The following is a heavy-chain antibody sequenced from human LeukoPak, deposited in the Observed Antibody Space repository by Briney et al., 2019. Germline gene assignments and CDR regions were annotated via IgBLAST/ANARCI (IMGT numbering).Heavy chain of an antibody. CDR2: IYYGGST. D-gene: IGHD4-23*01. Sequence: SETLSLTCTVSGGSISNYYWSWIRQPPGKGLEWIGYIYYGGSTNYNPSLKSRVTISVDTSENQFSLKLSSVTAADTAVYYCARDNPIRGGNSLDYWGQGTLVTVSS. CDR1: GGSISNYY. V-gene: IGHV4-59*01. J-gene: IGHJ4*02. CDR3: ARDNPIRGGNSLDY.